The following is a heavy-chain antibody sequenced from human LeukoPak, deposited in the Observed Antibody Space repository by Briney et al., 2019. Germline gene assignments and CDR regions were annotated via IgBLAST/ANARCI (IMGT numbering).Heavy chain of an antibody. Sequence: GGSLRLSCAASGFTFSAYAMGWVRQAPGRGLEWVSGISGSGDNTYYADAVQGRFTISRDNTKNTVYLQMNSLRAEDTAVYYCAKGWNGYDRFDYWGQGTLVTVSS. D-gene: IGHD5-12*01. CDR3: AKGWNGYDRFDY. CDR2: ISGSGDNT. CDR1: GFTFSAYA. J-gene: IGHJ4*02. V-gene: IGHV3-23*01.